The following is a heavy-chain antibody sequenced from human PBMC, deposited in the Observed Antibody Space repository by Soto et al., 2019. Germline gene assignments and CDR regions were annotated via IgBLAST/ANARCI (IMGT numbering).Heavy chain of an antibody. CDR2: ISYSGST. Sequence: PSETLSLTCSVAEGSICSGNSYQRRISQAPGKCLEWIGFISYSGSTYYSTSLKSRVTISVDTSKSQFSLNLSFVTAADTAVYYCATMGTPATGLYFFDYWGQGSLVTVSS. D-gene: IGHD2-15*01. CDR1: EGSICSGNSY. J-gene: IGHJ4*02. V-gene: IGHV4-30-4*01. CDR3: ATMGTPATGLYFFDY.